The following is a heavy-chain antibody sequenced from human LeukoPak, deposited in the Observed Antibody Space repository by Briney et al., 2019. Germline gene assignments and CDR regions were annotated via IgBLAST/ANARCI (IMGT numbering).Heavy chain of an antibody. CDR1: GGSISSYY. Sequence: PSETLSLTCTVSGGSISSYYWSWIRQPPGKGLEWIGYIYYSGSTNYNPSLKSRVTISVDTSKNQFSLKLSSVTAADTAVYYCARVPTYYYGSGSHRPHNWFDPWGQGTLVTVSS. V-gene: IGHV4-59*01. CDR2: IYYSGST. CDR3: ARVPTYYYGSGSHRPHNWFDP. J-gene: IGHJ5*02. D-gene: IGHD3-10*01.